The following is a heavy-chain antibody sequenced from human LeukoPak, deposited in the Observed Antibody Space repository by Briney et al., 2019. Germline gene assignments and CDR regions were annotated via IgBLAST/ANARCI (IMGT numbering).Heavy chain of an antibody. CDR2: ISGSGGST. CDR3: AKDLRRYSSSCPDY. D-gene: IGHD6-13*01. J-gene: IGHJ4*02. V-gene: IGHV3-23*01. CDR1: GFSFTTHA. Sequence: GGSLRLSCAASGFSFTTHAMSWVRQAPGKGLEWVSAISGSGGSTYYADSVKGRLTISRDNSKNTLYLQMNSLRAEDTAVYYCAKDLRRYSSSCPDYWGQGTLVTVSS.